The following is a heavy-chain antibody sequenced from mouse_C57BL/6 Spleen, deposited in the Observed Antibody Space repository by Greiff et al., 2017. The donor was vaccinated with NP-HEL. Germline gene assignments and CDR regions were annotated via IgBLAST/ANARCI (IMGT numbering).Heavy chain of an antibody. D-gene: IGHD2-4*01. CDR2: INPNNGGT. CDR1: GYTFTDYN. Sequence: EVQLQQSGPELVKPGASVKMSCKASGYTFTDYNMHWVKQSHGKSLEWIGYINPNNGGTSYNQKFKGKATLTVNKSSSTAYMELRSLTSEESAVYYCARRGDYDYDSPFAYWGQGTLVTVSA. CDR3: ARRGDYDYDSPFAY. V-gene: IGHV1-22*01. J-gene: IGHJ3*01.